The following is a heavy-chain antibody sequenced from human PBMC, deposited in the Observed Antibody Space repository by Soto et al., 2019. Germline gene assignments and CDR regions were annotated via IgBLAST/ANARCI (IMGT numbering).Heavy chain of an antibody. CDR2: IDLDIGDT. CDR3: ALEPTGTAGFDY. D-gene: IGHD2-21*02. CDR1: GHTFTGNH. Sequence: QVQMVQSGAEVKKPGASVKVSCKASGHTFTGNHMHWVRQAPGQGLEWMGLIDLDIGDTKYAQKFPGRVTSTSDTSITTAYMELRGLRSDDTAVYYCALEPTGTAGFDYWGQGNLVTVSS. J-gene: IGHJ4*02. V-gene: IGHV1-2*02.